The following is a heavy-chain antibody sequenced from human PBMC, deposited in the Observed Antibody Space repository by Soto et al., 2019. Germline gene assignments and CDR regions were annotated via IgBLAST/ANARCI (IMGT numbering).Heavy chain of an antibody. Sequence: GGSLRLSCAGSGFSFSSYSMNWVRQAPGKGLEWVSYISTSSRTIYYADSVKGRFTISRDNAGNSLYLQMNSLRDEDTAVYYCARKSIAIFTYGMDVWGKGTTVTVSS. CDR3: ARKSIAIFTYGMDV. D-gene: IGHD3-3*01. V-gene: IGHV3-48*02. CDR1: GFSFSSYS. CDR2: ISTSSRTI. J-gene: IGHJ6*04.